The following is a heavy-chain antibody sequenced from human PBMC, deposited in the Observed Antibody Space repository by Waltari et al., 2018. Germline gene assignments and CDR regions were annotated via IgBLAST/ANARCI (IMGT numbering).Heavy chain of an antibody. CDR2: ISGSDNAI. CDR3: ARGLTTLDL. Sequence: VQLVESGGGFVQRGGCLRLSCAASGFTSRDDGMNWVRQAPGKGLEWISSISGSDNAIYDAHWVRGRFTISRDNAKDSLYLQMNNLRGDDTAVYYCARGLTTLDLWGQGTLVTVSS. J-gene: IGHJ5*02. CDR1: GFTSRDDG. V-gene: IGHV3-48*04.